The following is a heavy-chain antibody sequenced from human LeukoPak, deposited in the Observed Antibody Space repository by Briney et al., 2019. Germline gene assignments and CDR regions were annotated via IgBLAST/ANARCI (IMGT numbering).Heavy chain of an antibody. Sequence: SETLSLTCSVSGGSIGGYSWTWVRQPPGKRLEYIGYISYTGITNYNPSLKSRVTISVDTSKNQFSLKLSSVTAADTAVYYCAVIPYYYYYGMDVWGQGTTVTVSS. D-gene: IGHD2-2*02. CDR3: AVIPYYYYYGMDV. V-gene: IGHV4-59*01. CDR2: ISYTGIT. J-gene: IGHJ6*02. CDR1: GGSIGGYS.